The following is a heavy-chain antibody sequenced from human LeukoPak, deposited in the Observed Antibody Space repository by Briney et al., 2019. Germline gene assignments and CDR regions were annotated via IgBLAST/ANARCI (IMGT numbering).Heavy chain of an antibody. J-gene: IGHJ6*02. CDR2: ISSISSTI. D-gene: IGHD6-25*01. Sequence: GGSLRLSCTASGFTFNGYGMNWVRQAPGKGLEWVSYISSISSTIYYSDSVKGRFTISRDNAKNSLYLQMNSLRAEDTAVYYCASSSGTGYYYGMDVWGQGTTVTVSS. CDR1: GFTFNGYG. V-gene: IGHV3-48*01. CDR3: ASSSGTGYYYGMDV.